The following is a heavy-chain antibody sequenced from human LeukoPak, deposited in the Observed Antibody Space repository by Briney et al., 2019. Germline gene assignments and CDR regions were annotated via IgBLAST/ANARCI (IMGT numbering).Heavy chain of an antibody. CDR1: GGSISSTDW. CDR3: TRNRYYGSGSYYRANYYYYYGMDV. Sequence: SGTLSLTCAVSGGSISSTDWWCWVRQPPGKGLEWIGEIYHSGSTNYKPSLKSRVTISLDTSKNQFSLKLSSVTAADTAVYYCTRNRYYGSGSYYRANYYYYYGMDVWGQGTTVTVSS. D-gene: IGHD3-10*01. J-gene: IGHJ6*02. V-gene: IGHV4-4*02. CDR2: IYHSGST.